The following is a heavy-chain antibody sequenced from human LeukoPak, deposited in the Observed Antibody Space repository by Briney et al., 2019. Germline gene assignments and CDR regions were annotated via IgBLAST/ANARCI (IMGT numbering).Heavy chain of an antibody. CDR2: ISGSGGST. J-gene: IGHJ4*02. D-gene: IGHD1-1*01. V-gene: IGHV3-23*01. Sequence: PGGSLRLSCAASGFTFSSYAMSWVRQAPGKGLEWVSAISGSGGSTYYADSVEGRFTISRDNSKNTLYLQINSLRAEDTAVYYCAKVEDSPRYFDYWGQGTLVTVSS. CDR3: AKVEDSPRYFDY. CDR1: GFTFSSYA.